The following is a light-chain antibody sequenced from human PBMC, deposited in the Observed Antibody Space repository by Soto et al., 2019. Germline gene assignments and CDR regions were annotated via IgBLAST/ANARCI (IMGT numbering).Light chain of an antibody. CDR3: MQALQTHRT. Sequence: DMVMTQSPLSLPVTPGEPASIACRSSQGLLHSNGYNYLGWYLQKPGTSPQLLLYLGSIRSSGVPDRFSASGSGTDFTLKISRVGAEDVGVYYCMQALQTHRTFGQGTKVDIK. J-gene: IGKJ1*01. V-gene: IGKV2-28*01. CDR1: QGLLHSNGYNY. CDR2: LGS.